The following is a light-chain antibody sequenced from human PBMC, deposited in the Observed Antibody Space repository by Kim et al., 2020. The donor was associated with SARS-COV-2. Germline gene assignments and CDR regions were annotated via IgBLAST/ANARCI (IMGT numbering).Light chain of an antibody. CDR1: QSLGNW. CDR3: QQYNDYPLT. J-gene: IGKJ4*01. V-gene: IGKV1-5*01. Sequence: ASVGDRITIACRASQSLGNWLAWYQQKPRKTPNLLIYDATSLESGVPSRFSGSGSATEFTLTISSLQPDDFATYYCQQYNDYPLTFGGETKVDIK. CDR2: DAT.